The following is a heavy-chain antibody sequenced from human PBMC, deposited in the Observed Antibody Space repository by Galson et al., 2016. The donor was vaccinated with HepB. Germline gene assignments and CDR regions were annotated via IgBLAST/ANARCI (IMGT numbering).Heavy chain of an antibody. D-gene: IGHD3-10*01. V-gene: IGHV1-18*03. CDR3: ARDLRLMLRGAILNWFDP. J-gene: IGHJ5*02. CDR2: ISAYNGNT. CDR1: GHPFTTYG. Sequence: SVKVSCKASGHPFTTYGISWVRQAPGQGLEWMGYISAYNGNTNYAQKLQGRVTMTTDTSTNTAYMELRRLRSDDMAVYYCARDLRLMLRGAILNWFDPWGQGTLVTVSS.